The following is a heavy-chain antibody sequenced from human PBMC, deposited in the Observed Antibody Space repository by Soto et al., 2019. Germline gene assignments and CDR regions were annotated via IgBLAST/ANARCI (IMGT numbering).Heavy chain of an antibody. CDR2: IGTDGNT. D-gene: IGHD2-2*01. J-gene: IGHJ4*01. CDR1: GFTFNSYA. Sequence: GGSLRLSCAASGFTFNSYAMNWVRQAPGKGLAWVSAIGTDGNTHYANSVKGRFTISRDNSRTTLYLQMNSLRVEDTALYYCVRKYPGTRTFDYWGQGTLVTVS. V-gene: IGHV3-23*01. CDR3: VRKYPGTRTFDY.